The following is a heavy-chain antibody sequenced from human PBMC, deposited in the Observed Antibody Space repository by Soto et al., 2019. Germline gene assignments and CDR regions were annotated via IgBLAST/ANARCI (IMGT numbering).Heavy chain of an antibody. J-gene: IGHJ4*02. CDR1: GGSLSNYY. CDR3: AKVRESRGPQPFDY. V-gene: IGHV4-59*12. D-gene: IGHD3-10*01. Sequence: PSETRCLPWTVSGGSLSNYYWSLIRQTPGKGLEWIRNIFYSGITNYNPPFKSRVTISVDKSKNQFSLKLNSVTAADTAVYYCAKVRESRGPQPFDYWGQGTLVTVSS. CDR2: IFYSGIT.